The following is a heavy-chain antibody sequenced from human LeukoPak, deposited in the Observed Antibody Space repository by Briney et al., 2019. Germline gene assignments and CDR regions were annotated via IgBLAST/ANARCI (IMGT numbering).Heavy chain of an antibody. CDR3: ARGHSPDGYNYWYFDL. CDR2: IYTSGST. Sequence: SETLSLTCTVSGGSTSSYYWSWIRQPAGKGLEWIGRIYTSGSTNYNPSLKSRVTMSVDTSKNQFSLKLSSVTAADTAVYYCARGHSPDGYNYWYFDLWGRGTLVTVSS. V-gene: IGHV4-4*07. D-gene: IGHD5-24*01. J-gene: IGHJ2*01. CDR1: GGSTSSYY.